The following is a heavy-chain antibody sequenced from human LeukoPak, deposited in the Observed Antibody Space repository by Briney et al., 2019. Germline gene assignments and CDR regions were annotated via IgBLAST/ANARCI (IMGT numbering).Heavy chain of an antibody. V-gene: IGHV4-59*01. Sequence: KTSETLSLTCTVSGGSISSYYWSWIRQPPGKGLEWIGYIYYSGSTNYNPSLKSRVTISVDTSKNQFSLKLSSATAADTAVYYCTSVTGLNWFDPWGQGTPVTVSS. D-gene: IGHD2/OR15-2a*01. CDR1: GGSISSYY. CDR2: IYYSGST. CDR3: TSVTGLNWFDP. J-gene: IGHJ5*02.